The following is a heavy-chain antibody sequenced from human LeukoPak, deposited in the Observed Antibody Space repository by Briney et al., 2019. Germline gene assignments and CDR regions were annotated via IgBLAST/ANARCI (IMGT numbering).Heavy chain of an antibody. V-gene: IGHV4-59*08. CDR2: VYYNGNG. J-gene: IGHJ5*02. Sequence: SETLSLTCTVSGGSLNGHWWSWIRQPPGKGLEWVGYVYYNGNGISHPSLNGRVSISLDTTKNQFSLNLTSVTAADTAVYYCAGLHFASAEEFDPWGQGTLVTVSS. CDR3: AGLHFASAEEFDP. CDR1: GGSLNGHW. D-gene: IGHD6-25*01.